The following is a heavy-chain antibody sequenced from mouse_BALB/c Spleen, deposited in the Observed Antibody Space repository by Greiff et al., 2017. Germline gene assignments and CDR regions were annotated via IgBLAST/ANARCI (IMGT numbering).Heavy chain of an antibody. CDR1: GYSFTGYN. J-gene: IGHJ3*01. CDR3: ARSGDDGYWVAY. Sequence: EVQLQQSGPELEKPGASVKISCKASGYSFTGYNMNWVKQSNGKSLEWIGNIVPYYGGTSYNQKFKRKATLTVDKSSSTAYMQLKSLTSEDSAVYYCARSGDDGYWVAYWGQGTLVTVSA. CDR2: IVPYYGGT. D-gene: IGHD2-3*01. V-gene: IGHV1-39*01.